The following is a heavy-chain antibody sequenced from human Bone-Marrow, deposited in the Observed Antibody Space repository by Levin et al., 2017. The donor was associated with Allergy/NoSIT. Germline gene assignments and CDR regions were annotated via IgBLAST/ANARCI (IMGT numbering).Heavy chain of an antibody. CDR1: GYTFTSYG. CDR3: ARDQDGYCSGGSCWGWFDP. J-gene: IGHJ5*02. V-gene: IGHV1-18*01. D-gene: IGHD2-15*01. CDR2: ISAYNGNT. Sequence: ASVKVSCKASGYTFTSYGISWVRQAPGQGLEWMGWISAYNGNTNYAQKLQGRVTMTTDTSTSTAYMELRSLRSDDTAVYYCARDQDGYCSGGSCWGWFDPWGQGTLVTVSS.